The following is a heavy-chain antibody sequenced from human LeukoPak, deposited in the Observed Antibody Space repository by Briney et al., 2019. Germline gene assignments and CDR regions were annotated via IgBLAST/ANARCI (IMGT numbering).Heavy chain of an antibody. CDR2: IYYSGST. J-gene: IGHJ4*02. V-gene: IGHV4-59*01. CDR3: AREYCSGGSCYLDY. D-gene: IGHD2-15*01. CDR1: GGSISSYC. Sequence: PSETLSLTCTVSGGSISSYCWSWIRQPPGKGLVWIGYIYYSGSTNYNPSLKSRVTISVDTSKNQFSLKLSSVTAADTAVYYCAREYCSGGSCYLDYWGQGTLVTVSS.